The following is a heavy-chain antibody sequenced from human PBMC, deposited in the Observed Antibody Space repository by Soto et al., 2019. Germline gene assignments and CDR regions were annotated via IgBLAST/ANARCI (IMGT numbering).Heavy chain of an antibody. D-gene: IGHD1-26*01. J-gene: IGHJ4*02. CDR2: IYHSGST. CDR3: ARTVGYSGSYGEDY. CDR1: GYSISSGYY. Sequence: SETLSLTCAVSGYSISSGYYWGWIRQPPGKGLEWIGSIYHSGSTYYNPSLKSRVTISVDTSKNQFSLKLSSVTAADTAVYYCARTVGYSGSYGEDYWGQGTLVTVS. V-gene: IGHV4-38-2*01.